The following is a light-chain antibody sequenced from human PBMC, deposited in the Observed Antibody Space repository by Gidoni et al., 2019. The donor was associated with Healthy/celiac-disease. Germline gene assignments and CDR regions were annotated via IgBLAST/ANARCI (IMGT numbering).Light chain of an antibody. V-gene: IGLV2-14*01. J-gene: IGLJ2*01. CDR2: DVS. CDR3: SSYTSSSTLGV. CDR1: SRDVGGYNY. Sequence: QSALTQPASVSGSPGQSITISCTGTSRDVGGYNYVSWYQQHPGKAPKPMIYDVSNRPSGVSNRFSGSNSGNTASLTISGLQAEDEADYYCSSYTSSSTLGVFGGGTKLTVL.